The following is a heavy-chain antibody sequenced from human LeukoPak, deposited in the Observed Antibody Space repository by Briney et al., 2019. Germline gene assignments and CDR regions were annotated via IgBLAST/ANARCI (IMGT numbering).Heavy chain of an antibody. V-gene: IGHV4-59*02. CDR1: GGSVSSYQ. J-gene: IGHJ5*02. D-gene: IGHD1-1*01. CDR3: ARHWIWNENWFDP. Sequence: PSETLSLTCTVSGGSVSSYQWSWIRQPPGKGLEWIGNIYYSGSANYNPSLKSRVTISVDTSKNQFSLKLSPVTAADTAVYYCARHWIWNENWFDPWGQGTLVAVSS. CDR2: IYYSGSA.